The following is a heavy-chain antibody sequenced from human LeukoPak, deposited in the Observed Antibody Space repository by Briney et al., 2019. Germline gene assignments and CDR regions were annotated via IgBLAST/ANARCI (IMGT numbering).Heavy chain of an antibody. J-gene: IGHJ4*02. V-gene: IGHV1-18*01. Sequence: ASVKVSCKASGYTFTSYGINWARQAPGQGLEWMGWISAYNGNTNYAQKLQGRVTMTTDTSTSTAYMELRSLRSDDTAVYYCARDLGYYDSSGYYSDYWGQGTLVTVSS. CDR2: ISAYNGNT. D-gene: IGHD3-22*01. CDR3: ARDLGYYDSSGYYSDY. CDR1: GYTFTSYG.